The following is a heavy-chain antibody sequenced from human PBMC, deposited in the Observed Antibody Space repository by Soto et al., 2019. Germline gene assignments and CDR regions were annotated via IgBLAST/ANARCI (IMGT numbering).Heavy chain of an antibody. Sequence: QVQLQESGPGLVKPSQTLSLTCTVYGGSISSGGYYWSWIRQHPGKGLEWIGYIYYSGSTYYNPSLKSRVTISVDTSKNHFSLKLRSVTAADTAVYYCARAIITMIVVAPFDYWGQETLVTVSS. D-gene: IGHD3-22*01. CDR3: ARAIITMIVVAPFDY. CDR2: IYYSGST. J-gene: IGHJ4*02. V-gene: IGHV4-31*03. CDR1: GGSISSGGYY.